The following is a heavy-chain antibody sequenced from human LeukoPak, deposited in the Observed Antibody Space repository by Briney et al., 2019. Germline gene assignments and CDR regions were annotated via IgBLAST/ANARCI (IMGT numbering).Heavy chain of an antibody. CDR2: IRYDGRNK. Sequence: GGSLRLSCAAAGLTFSNYGMHWVRQAPGKGLQWVAYIRYDGRNKYSADSVKGRFTIYRDNSKSTLYLQMNILRPEDTAVYYCAKGGSNNWSFDNWGQGTLVTVSS. CDR1: GLTFSNYG. J-gene: IGHJ4*02. D-gene: IGHD1-1*01. CDR3: AKGGSNNWSFDN. V-gene: IGHV3-30*02.